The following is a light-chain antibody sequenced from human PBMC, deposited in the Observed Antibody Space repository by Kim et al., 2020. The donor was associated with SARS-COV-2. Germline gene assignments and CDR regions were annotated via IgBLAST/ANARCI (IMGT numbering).Light chain of an antibody. Sequence: EIVLTQSPVTLSLSPGERATLSCRASQSVRSNYIAWYQQKPGQPPTLLIYGASSRATGIPDRFSGSGSGTDFTLTISRQEPEDFAVYYCQQYGSSITFGQGTRLEIK. CDR3: QQYGSSIT. CDR1: QSVRSNY. CDR2: GAS. J-gene: IGKJ5*01. V-gene: IGKV3-20*01.